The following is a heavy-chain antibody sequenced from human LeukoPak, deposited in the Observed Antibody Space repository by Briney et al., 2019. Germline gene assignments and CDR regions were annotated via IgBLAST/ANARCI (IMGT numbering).Heavy chain of an antibody. CDR2: INPNSGGT. D-gene: IGHD6-19*01. CDR3: ASSVFYSSGWSIDY. CDR1: GYTFTGYY. J-gene: IGHJ4*02. Sequence: ASVKVSCKASGYTFTGYYMHWVRQAPGQGLEWMGWINPNSGGTNYAQKFQGRVTMTRDTSISTAYMELSRLRSDDTAVYYCASSVFYSSGWSIDYWGQGTLVTVSS. V-gene: IGHV1-2*02.